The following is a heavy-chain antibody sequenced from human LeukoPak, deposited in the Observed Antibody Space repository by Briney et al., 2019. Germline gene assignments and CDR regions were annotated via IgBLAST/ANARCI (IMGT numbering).Heavy chain of an antibody. D-gene: IGHD7-27*01. J-gene: IGHJ4*02. CDR1: GITFSSYS. CDR3: ARDSHWGFDY. Sequence: GGSLRLSCAASGITFSSYSMNWVRQAPGKGLEWVSYISGSGSTIYYADSVKGRFTMSRDNAKHSLYLQMNSLRDEDTAVYYCARDSHWGFDYWGQGTLVTVSS. V-gene: IGHV3-48*02. CDR2: ISGSGSTI.